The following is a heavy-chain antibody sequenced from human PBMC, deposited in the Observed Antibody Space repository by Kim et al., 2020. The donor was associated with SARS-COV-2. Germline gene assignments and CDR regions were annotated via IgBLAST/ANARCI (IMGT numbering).Heavy chain of an antibody. J-gene: IGHJ3*01. V-gene: IGHV4-39*02. CDR3: ARVVPITLIVVVITPSGAFDL. Sequence: SETLSLTCTVSGGSISSSSYYWGWIRQPPGKGLEWIGSIYYSGSTYYTPSLKSRVTISVDTSKNHFSLKLSSVTAADTAVYYCARVVPITLIVVVITPSGAFDLWGQGTMVPVSS. D-gene: IGHD3-22*01. CDR1: GGSISSSSYY. CDR2: IYYSGST.